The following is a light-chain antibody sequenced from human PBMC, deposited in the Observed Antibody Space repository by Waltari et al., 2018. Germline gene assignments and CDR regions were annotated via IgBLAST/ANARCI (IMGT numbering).Light chain of an antibody. CDR2: DAS. V-gene: IGKV3D-20*01. CDR1: QSVSDRH. CDR3: QRFASSEFT. J-gene: IGKJ3*01. Sequence: ENVLTQSPVILSFSPGARASLSCGASQSVSDRHLAWYQQKPGLAPRLLIYDASKRATGVPDRFSGSRSGTDFTLTISRLEPEDFAVYYCQRFASSEFTFGPGTKVDI.